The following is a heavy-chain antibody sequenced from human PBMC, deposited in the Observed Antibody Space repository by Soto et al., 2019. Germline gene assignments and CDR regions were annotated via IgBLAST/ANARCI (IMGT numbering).Heavy chain of an antibody. J-gene: IGHJ5*02. CDR3: AKASGRSWYNWFDP. CDR1: GGNFTSYA. V-gene: IGHV1-69*01. CDR2: IVPLFGTT. Sequence: QVQLVQSGAEVKKPGSSVKVSCKASGGNFTSYAISWVRQAPGQGLEFMGGIVPLFGTTNYAHKFRGSVTVTEDESTSTVFMEMSSLISEDTAVYYCAKASGRSWYNWFDPWGQVTLVTVST. D-gene: IGHD6-13*01.